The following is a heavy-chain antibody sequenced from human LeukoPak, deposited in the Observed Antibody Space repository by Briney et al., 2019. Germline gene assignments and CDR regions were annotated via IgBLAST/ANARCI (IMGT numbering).Heavy chain of an antibody. Sequence: ASVKVSCKASGYTFTGYYMHWVRQAPGQGLEWMGWINPNSGGTNYAQKFQGRVTMTRDTSISTAYMELSRLRSDDTAVYYCARVALDLTGTNYFDYWGQGTQVTVSS. J-gene: IGHJ4*02. CDR1: GYTFTGYY. CDR2: INPNSGGT. CDR3: ARVALDLTGTNYFDY. V-gene: IGHV1-2*02. D-gene: IGHD1-20*01.